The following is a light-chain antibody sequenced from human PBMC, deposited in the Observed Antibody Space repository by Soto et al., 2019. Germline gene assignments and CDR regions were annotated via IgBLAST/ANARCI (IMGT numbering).Light chain of an antibody. J-gene: IGLJ1*01. CDR2: EVS. Sequence: QSVLTQPASVSGSPGQSITISCTGTSSDVGGYNYVSWYQQHPGKAPKLMIYEVSNRPSGISHRFSGSKSGNTASLTISGLQAEDEADYYCSSYTSSGSLYVFGSGTKVTVL. V-gene: IGLV2-14*01. CDR3: SSYTSSGSLYV. CDR1: SSDVGGYNY.